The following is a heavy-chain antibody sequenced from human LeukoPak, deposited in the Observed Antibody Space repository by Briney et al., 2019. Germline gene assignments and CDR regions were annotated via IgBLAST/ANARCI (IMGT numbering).Heavy chain of an antibody. CDR3: ASDAEYCSGGSCYRGNFDY. D-gene: IGHD2-15*01. CDR1: GFTFSSYE. J-gene: IGHJ4*02. V-gene: IGHV3-48*03. CDR2: ISSSGSTI. Sequence: GGSLRLSCAASGFTFSSYEMNWVRQAPGKGLERVSYISSSGSTIYYADSVKGRFTISRDNAKNSLYLQMNSLRAEDTAVYYCASDAEYCSGGSCYRGNFDYWGQGTLVTVSS.